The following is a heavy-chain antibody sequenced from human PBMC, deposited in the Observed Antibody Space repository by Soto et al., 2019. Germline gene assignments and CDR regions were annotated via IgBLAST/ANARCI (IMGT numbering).Heavy chain of an antibody. CDR2: IYYSGST. Sequence: QVQLQESGPRLVKPSQTLSLTCTVSGGSITRGGYYWTWIRQHPGKGLEWIGYIYYSGSTYYNPPLKRXLTMSVGTSKNQFALKLSFMTAADTAVDYCARVDSRGYAYFDYWGQGTLVTVSS. V-gene: IGHV4-31*01. J-gene: IGHJ4*02. D-gene: IGHD5-12*01. CDR1: GGSITRGGYY. CDR3: ARVDSRGYAYFDY.